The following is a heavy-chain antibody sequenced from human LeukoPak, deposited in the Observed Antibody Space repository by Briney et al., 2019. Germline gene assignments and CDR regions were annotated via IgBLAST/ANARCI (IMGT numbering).Heavy chain of an antibody. V-gene: IGHV4-34*01. J-gene: IGHJ6*02. CDR3: ARVSPVWYDFWSGYYYYYGMDV. Sequence: PSETLSLTCAVYGGSFSGYYWSWIRQPPEKGLEWIGEINHSGSTNYNPSLKSRVTISVDTSKNQFSLKLSSVTAADTAVYYCARVSPVWYDFWSGYYYYYGMDVWGQGTTVTVSS. CDR1: GGSFSGYY. CDR2: INHSGST. D-gene: IGHD3-3*01.